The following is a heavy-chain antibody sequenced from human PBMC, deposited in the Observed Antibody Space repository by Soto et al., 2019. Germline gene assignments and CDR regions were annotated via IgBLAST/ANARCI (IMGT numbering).Heavy chain of an antibody. Sequence: GASVKGSCKASGFTFTSSAVQWGRQARGQRLEWIGWIVVGSGNTNYAQKFQERVTITRDMSTSTAYMELSSLRSEDTAVYYCAAGRELPVFDYWGQGTLVTVSS. CDR3: AAGRELPVFDY. CDR1: GFTFTSSA. D-gene: IGHD1-26*01. J-gene: IGHJ4*02. V-gene: IGHV1-58*01. CDR2: IVVGSGNT.